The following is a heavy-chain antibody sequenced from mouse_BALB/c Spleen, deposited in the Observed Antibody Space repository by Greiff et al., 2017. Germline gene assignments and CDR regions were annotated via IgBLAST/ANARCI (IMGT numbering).Heavy chain of an antibody. CDR1: GFTFSDYY. CDR2: ISDGGSYT. Sequence: DVKLVESGGGLVKPGGSLKLSCAASGFTFSDYYMYWVRQTPGKRLEWVATISDGGSYTYYPASVKGRFTISRDNAKNNLYLQMSMLKSEDTAMYYCARGDYRYDEGYAMDYWGQGTSVTVSS. D-gene: IGHD2-14*01. J-gene: IGHJ4*01. V-gene: IGHV5-4*02. CDR3: ARGDYRYDEGYAMDY.